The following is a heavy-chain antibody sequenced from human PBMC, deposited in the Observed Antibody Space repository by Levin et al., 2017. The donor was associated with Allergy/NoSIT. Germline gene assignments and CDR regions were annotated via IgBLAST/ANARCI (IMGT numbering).Heavy chain of an antibody. J-gene: IGHJ6*02. CDR3: ARDGVDILTGWVGYYYGMDV. CDR1: GFTFSSYA. D-gene: IGHD3-9*01. CDR2: ISYDGSNK. V-gene: IGHV3-30-3*01. Sequence: GGSLRLSCAASGFTFSSYAMHWVRQAPGKGLEWVAVISYDGSNKYYADSVKGRFTISRDNSKNTLYLQMNSLRAEDTAVYYCARDGVDILTGWVGYYYGMDVWGQGTTVTVSS.